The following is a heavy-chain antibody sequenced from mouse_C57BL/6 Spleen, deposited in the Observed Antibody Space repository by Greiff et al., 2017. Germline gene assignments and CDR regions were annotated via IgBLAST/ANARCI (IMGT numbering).Heavy chain of an antibody. Sequence: QVQLKQPGAELVRPGSSVKLSCKASGYTFTSYWMHWVKQRPIQGLEWIGNIDPSDSETHYNQKFKDKATLTVDKSSSTAYMQLSSLTSEDSAVYYCARSGGNEAMDYWGQGTSVTVSS. J-gene: IGHJ4*01. CDR2: IDPSDSET. D-gene: IGHD2-1*01. CDR1: GYTFTSYW. V-gene: IGHV1-52*01. CDR3: ARSGGNEAMDY.